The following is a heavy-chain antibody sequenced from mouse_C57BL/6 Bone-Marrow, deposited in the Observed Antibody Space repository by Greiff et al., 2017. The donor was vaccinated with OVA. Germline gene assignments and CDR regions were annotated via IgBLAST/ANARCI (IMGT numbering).Heavy chain of an antibody. Sequence: EVQGVESGGGLVQPGGSMKLSCVASGFTFSNYWMNWVRQSPEKGLEWVAQIRLKSDNYATHYAESVKGRFTISRDDSKSSVYLQMNNLRAEDTGIYYCTAGSSSAWFAYWGQGTLVTVSA. D-gene: IGHD1-1*01. CDR1: GFTFSNYW. V-gene: IGHV6-3*01. CDR3: TAGSSSAWFAY. CDR2: IRLKSDNYAT. J-gene: IGHJ3*01.